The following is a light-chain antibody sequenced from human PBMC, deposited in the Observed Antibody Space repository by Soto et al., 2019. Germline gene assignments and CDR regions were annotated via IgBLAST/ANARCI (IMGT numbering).Light chain of an antibody. Sequence: EVVLTQSPATLSLSPGERATLSCRASQSVNTYLAWYQQKPGQAPRLLIYEASNRATGIPARFSGSGSGTDFTLTISSLEPEDFAVYYCQQRYTWPPFFGQGTKLEIK. CDR1: QSVNTY. J-gene: IGKJ2*01. V-gene: IGKV3-11*01. CDR2: EAS. CDR3: QQRYTWPPF.